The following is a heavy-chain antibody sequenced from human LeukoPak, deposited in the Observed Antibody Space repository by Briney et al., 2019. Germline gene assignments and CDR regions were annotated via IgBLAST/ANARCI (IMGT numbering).Heavy chain of an antibody. V-gene: IGHV1-3*03. J-gene: IGHJ4*02. Sequence: ASVKVSCKASGYTFTSYAMHWVRQAPGQRPEWMGWINAGNGNTKYSQEFQGRVTITRDTSASTAYMELSSLRSEDTAVYYCARGYYYGSGSYFYYWGQGTLVTVSS. CDR3: ARGYYYGSGSYFYY. D-gene: IGHD3-10*01. CDR1: GYTFTSYA. CDR2: INAGNGNT.